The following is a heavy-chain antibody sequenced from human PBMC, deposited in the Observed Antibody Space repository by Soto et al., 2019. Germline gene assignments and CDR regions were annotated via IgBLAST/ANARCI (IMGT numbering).Heavy chain of an antibody. J-gene: IGHJ5*02. CDR3: AKTVPPQWLVDKS. CDR1: GFTFSDYG. D-gene: IGHD6-19*01. V-gene: IGHV3-23*01. Sequence: EVQLLESGGGLVRPGGSLRLSCVASGFTFSDYGMSWVRQAPGKGLEWVSAISGSAGSTYYADSVKGRLTVSRDNSKNTLYLQMNSLRAEDTAVYYCAKTVPPQWLVDKSWGQGTLVTVSS. CDR2: ISGSAGST.